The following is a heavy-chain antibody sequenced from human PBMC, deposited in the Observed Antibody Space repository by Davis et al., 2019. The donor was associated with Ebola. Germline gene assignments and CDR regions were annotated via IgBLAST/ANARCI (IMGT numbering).Heavy chain of an antibody. CDR2: ISSSSSTI. CDR3: ARDFIAEWELLSWYGMDV. J-gene: IGHJ6*02. CDR1: GFTFSSYS. V-gene: IGHV3-48*02. Sequence: GGSLRLSCAASGFTFSSYSMNWVRQAPGKGLEWVSYISSSSSTIYYADSVKGRFTISRDNAKNSLYLQMNSLRDEDTAVYYCARDFIAEWELLSWYGMDVWGQGTTVTVSS. D-gene: IGHD1-26*01.